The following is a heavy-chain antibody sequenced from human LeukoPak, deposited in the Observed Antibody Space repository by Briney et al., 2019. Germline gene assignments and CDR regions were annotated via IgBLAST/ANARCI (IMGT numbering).Heavy chain of an antibody. CDR2: INHRGST. CDR1: GGSFSGYY. Sequence: PSETLSLTCAVYGGSFSGYYWSWIRQPPGKGLEGIGEINHRGSTNYNPSLKGRVNISVDTSKNQFSLKLSSVTAADTAVYYCARGLNWNYNYWGPGTLVTVSS. D-gene: IGHD1-7*01. CDR3: ARGLNWNYNY. J-gene: IGHJ4*02. V-gene: IGHV4-34*01.